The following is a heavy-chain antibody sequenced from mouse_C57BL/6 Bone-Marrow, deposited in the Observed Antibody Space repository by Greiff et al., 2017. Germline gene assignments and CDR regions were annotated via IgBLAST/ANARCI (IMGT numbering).Heavy chain of an antibody. CDR3: ARGTTVVAGDY. CDR2: ISYDGSN. V-gene: IGHV3-6*01. D-gene: IGHD1-1*01. J-gene: IGHJ2*01. CDR1: GYSITSGYY. Sequence: DVQLQESGPGLVKPSQSLSLTCSVTGYSITSGYYWNWIRQFPGNKLEWMGYISYDGSNNYNPSLKNRISITRDTSKNQFFLKLNSVTTEDTATYYCARGTTVVAGDYWGQGTTLTVSS.